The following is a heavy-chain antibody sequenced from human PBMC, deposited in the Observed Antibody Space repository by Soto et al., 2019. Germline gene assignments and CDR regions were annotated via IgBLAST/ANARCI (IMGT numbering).Heavy chain of an antibody. V-gene: IGHV4-59*12. CDR2: LYYGRSA. CDR1: GDSISSYY. J-gene: IGHJ5*02. Sequence: PSETLSLTCAVSGDSISSYYCMWIRQPPGKGLESIGYLYYGRSANYNPSLKSRVTLSVDTSKNQFSLKLGSVTAADTAVYYCARGIQRKITPSAWGQGTLVTVSS. CDR3: ARGIQRKITPSA. D-gene: IGHD1-20*01.